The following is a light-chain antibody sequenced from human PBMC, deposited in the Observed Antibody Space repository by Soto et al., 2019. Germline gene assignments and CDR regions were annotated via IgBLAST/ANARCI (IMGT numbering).Light chain of an antibody. CDR3: AAWDDSLNAYV. CDR1: SSNIGGYT. Sequence: QSVLTQPPSASGTPGRRVTISCSGSSSNIGGYTVNWYQQFPGTAPKLLIYSNNQRPSGVPDRFSGPKSGTSASLAISGLQSEDEADYYCAAWDDSLNAYVFGTGTKVTVL. CDR2: SNN. J-gene: IGLJ1*01. V-gene: IGLV1-44*01.